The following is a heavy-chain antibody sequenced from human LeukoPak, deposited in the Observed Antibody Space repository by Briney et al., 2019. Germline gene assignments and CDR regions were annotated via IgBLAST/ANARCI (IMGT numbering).Heavy chain of an antibody. J-gene: IGHJ4*02. CDR2: VYYNGST. V-gene: IGHV4-59*01. CDR3: ARDFHSRYGGRYLDY. D-gene: IGHD1-26*01. CDR1: GGYISGYY. Sequence: PSETLSLTCTVSGGYISGYYWSWIRQPPGKGLELIGEVYYNGSTSHNPSLKSRLTISVDTSKKQFSLNLSSVTAADTAVYYCARDFHSRYGGRYLDYWGQGTLVTVSS.